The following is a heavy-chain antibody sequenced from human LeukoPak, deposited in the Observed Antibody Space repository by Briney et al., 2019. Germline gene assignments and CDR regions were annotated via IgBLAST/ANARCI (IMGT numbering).Heavy chain of an antibody. CDR3: ARDGFSSSWYGRALDY. CDR1: GFTFGTYA. Sequence: GGSRRLSCAASGFTFGTYAMARVRQAPGKGLEWVSGISGSGGRTYYADSVKGRFTISRDNSRNTLYLQMNSLRAEDTAVYYCARDGFSSSWYGRALDYWGQGTLVTVSS. D-gene: IGHD6-13*01. J-gene: IGHJ4*02. CDR2: ISGSGGRT. V-gene: IGHV3-23*01.